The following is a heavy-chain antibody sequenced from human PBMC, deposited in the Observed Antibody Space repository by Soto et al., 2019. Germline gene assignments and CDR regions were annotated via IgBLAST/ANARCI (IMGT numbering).Heavy chain of an antibody. CDR3: ARAVYYYDSSGYSTDWFDP. CDR1: GGSFSGFI. D-gene: IGHD3-22*01. Sequence: SETLPLTWDVYGGSFSGFIWSWIRQTPGKGLQWIGQINHSGSANYNPSLKSRVTISVDRSKNQFSLKLNSVTAADTAVYYCARAVYYYDSSGYSTDWFDPWGQGTLVTVSS. J-gene: IGHJ5*02. CDR2: INHSGSA. V-gene: IGHV4-34*01.